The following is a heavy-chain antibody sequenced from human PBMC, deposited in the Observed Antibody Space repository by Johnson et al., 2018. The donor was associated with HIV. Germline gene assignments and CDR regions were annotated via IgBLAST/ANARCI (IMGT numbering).Heavy chain of an antibody. V-gene: IGHV3-30*14. CDR2: ISYDGSNK. D-gene: IGHD3-22*01. J-gene: IGHJ3*02. CDR1: GFTFSRYA. CDR3: ARDPSDYDSSGLALRNDAFDI. Sequence: QVQLVESGGGVVQPGRSLRLSCAASGFTFSRYAMHWVRQAPGKGLEWVAVISYDGSNKYYADSVKGPFTISRDNSKNTLYLQMNSLRAEDTAVYYCARDPSDYDSSGLALRNDAFDIWGQG.